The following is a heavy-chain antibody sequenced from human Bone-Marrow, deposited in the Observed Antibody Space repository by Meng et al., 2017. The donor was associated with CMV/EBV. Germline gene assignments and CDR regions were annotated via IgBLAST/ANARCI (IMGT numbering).Heavy chain of an antibody. CDR2: IYYSGST. CDR3: ARDSSFDQ. CDR1: GGSISSGDYY. V-gene: IGHV4-30-4*08. Sequence: LRLSCTVSGGSISSGDYYWSWIRQPPGKGLEWIGYIYYSGSTYYNPSLKSRVTISVDTSKNQFSLKLRSVTAADTAIYYCARDSSFDQWGQGTLVTVSS. D-gene: IGHD6-6*01. J-gene: IGHJ4*02.